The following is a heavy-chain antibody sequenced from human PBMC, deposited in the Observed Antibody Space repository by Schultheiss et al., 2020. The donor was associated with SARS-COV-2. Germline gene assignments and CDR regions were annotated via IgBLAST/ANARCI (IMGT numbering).Heavy chain of an antibody. CDR3: AHSGRRDPRYYGVDV. CDR2: IYWADGK. Sequence: SGPTLVKPTQTLTLTCTFSGFSLRTSGVGVGWIRQPPGKALEWLALIYWADGKRNSPSLKSRVTITKDTSKNQVVLTMTNMDPVDTATYYCAHSGRRDPRYYGVDVWGQGTTVTVSS. V-gene: IGHV2-5*02. J-gene: IGHJ6*02. CDR1: GFSLRTSGVG. D-gene: IGHD1-26*01.